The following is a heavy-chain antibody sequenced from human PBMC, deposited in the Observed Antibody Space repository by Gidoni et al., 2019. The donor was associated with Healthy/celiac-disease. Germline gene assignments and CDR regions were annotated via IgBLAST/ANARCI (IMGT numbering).Heavy chain of an antibody. CDR3: ARDLLGYCSSTSCQAYGMDV. D-gene: IGHD2-2*01. CDR2: IWYDGSNK. V-gene: IGHV3-33*01. CDR1: GFPFSIYG. J-gene: IGHJ6*02. Sequence: QVQLVESGGGVVQPGRSLRLSCAASGFPFSIYGMPWVRPAPGTGLEWVAVIWYDGSNKYYADSVKGRFTISRDNSKNTLYLQMNSLRAEDTAVYYCARDLLGYCSSTSCQAYGMDVWGQGTTVTVSS.